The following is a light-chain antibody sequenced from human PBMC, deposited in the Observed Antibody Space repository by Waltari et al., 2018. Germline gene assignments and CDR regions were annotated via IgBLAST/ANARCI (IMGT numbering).Light chain of an antibody. Sequence: QSVLTQPPSASGTPGQRVTISCSGSSSNIGSNYVYWYHQLPGTTPRLRIYRNNQRPSGVPDRFSGSKSGTSASLAISGLRSEDEADYYCAAWDDSLSGEVFGTGTKVTVL. CDR1: SSNIGSNY. CDR2: RNN. CDR3: AAWDDSLSGEV. V-gene: IGLV1-47*01. J-gene: IGLJ1*01.